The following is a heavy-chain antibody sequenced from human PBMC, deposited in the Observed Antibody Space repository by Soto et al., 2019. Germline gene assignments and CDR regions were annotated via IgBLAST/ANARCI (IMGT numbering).Heavy chain of an antibody. Sequence: QVQLVQSGAEVKKPGSSVKVSCKASGGTFSNYAISWVRQAPGQGLEWMGGIIPLFVTANYAQKFQGRVTITADESTSTAYMELSRLRSEDTAVYYCARDSRYYFDSSGYFDFDYWGQGTLVTVSS. CDR1: GGTFSNYA. D-gene: IGHD3-22*01. J-gene: IGHJ4*02. V-gene: IGHV1-69*12. CDR2: IIPLFVTA. CDR3: ARDSRYYFDSSGYFDFDY.